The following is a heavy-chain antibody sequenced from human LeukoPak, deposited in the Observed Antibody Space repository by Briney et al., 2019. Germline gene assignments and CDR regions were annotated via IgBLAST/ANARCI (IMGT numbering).Heavy chain of an antibody. Sequence: TGGSLRLSCVASGFTFSSYWMSWVRQAPGKGLEWVSVIYSGGSTYYADSVKGRFTISRDNSKNTLYLQMTSLRAEDTAVYYCARDRRIAAAGRYYYYMDVWGKGTTVTVSS. CDR2: IYSGGST. CDR1: GFTFSSYW. V-gene: IGHV3-66*02. D-gene: IGHD6-13*01. J-gene: IGHJ6*03. CDR3: ARDRRIAAAGRYYYYMDV.